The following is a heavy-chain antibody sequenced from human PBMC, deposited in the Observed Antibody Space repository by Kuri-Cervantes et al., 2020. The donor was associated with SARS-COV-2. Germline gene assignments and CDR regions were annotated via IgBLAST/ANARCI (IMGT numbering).Heavy chain of an antibody. CDR3: ARDLDDFWSGNEFMDV. D-gene: IGHD3-3*01. V-gene: IGHV3-30*04. J-gene: IGHJ6*03. CDR2: ISYDGSNK. Sequence: GGSLRLSCAASGFTFSSYAMPWVRQAPGKGLEWVAVISYDGSNKYYADSVKGRFTISRDNSKNTLYLQMNSLRAEDTAVYYCARDLDDFWSGNEFMDVWGKGTTVTVSS. CDR1: GFTFSSYA.